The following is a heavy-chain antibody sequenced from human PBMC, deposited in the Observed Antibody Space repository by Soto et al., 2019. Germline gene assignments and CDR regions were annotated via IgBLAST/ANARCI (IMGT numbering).Heavy chain of an antibody. Sequence: ASVNVSCKASGYDFTAYDINWVRQASGQGLEWMGWMNPINGAAGSARRFQGRVSMTRNTATGTAYLELTNLRSDDTAVYFCGSGPSPRAPAGGTPYYYAMDVWGQGTTVTVS. CDR1: GYDFTAYD. CDR3: GSGPSPRAPAGGTPYYYAMDV. CDR2: MNPINGAA. D-gene: IGHD6-13*01. V-gene: IGHV1-8*02. J-gene: IGHJ6*02.